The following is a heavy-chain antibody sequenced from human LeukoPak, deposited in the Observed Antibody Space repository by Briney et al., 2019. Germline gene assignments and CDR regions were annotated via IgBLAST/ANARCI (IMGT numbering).Heavy chain of an antibody. CDR3: SLSIAVAGIGFDY. J-gene: IGHJ4*02. Sequence: GASVKVSCKASGYTFTSYDINWVRQATGQGLEWMGWMNPNSGNTGYAQKFQGRVTMTRNTSISTAYMELSSLRSEDTAVYYCSLSIAVAGIGFDYWGQGTLVTVSS. CDR1: GYTFTSYD. CDR2: MNPNSGNT. D-gene: IGHD6-19*01. V-gene: IGHV1-8*01.